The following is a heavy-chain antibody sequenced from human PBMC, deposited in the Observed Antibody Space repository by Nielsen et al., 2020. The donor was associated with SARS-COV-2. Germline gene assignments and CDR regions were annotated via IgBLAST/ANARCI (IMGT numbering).Heavy chain of an antibody. Sequence: SLKISCAASGFTFDDYAMHWVRQAPGKGLEWVSGISWNSGSIGYADSVKGRFTISRDNAKNSLYLQMNSLRAEDTALYYCAKAEDYDYGDYGDYWDQGTLVTVSS. CDR2: ISWNSGSI. D-gene: IGHD4-17*01. CDR1: GFTFDDYA. J-gene: IGHJ4*02. CDR3: AKAEDYDYGDYGDY. V-gene: IGHV3-9*01.